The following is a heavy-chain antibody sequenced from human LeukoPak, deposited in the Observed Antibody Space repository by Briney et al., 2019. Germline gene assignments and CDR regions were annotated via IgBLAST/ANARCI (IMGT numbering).Heavy chain of an antibody. CDR1: GFTFSSYA. CDR2: ISGSGGST. D-gene: IGHD2-2*01. CDR3: AKDLGAYCSSTSCYPDC. Sequence: GGSLRLSCAASGFTFSSYAMSWVRQAPGKGLEWVSAISGSGGSTYYADSVKGRFTISRDNSKNTLYLQMNILRAEDTAVYYCAKDLGAYCSSTSCYPDCWGQGTLVTVSS. V-gene: IGHV3-23*01. J-gene: IGHJ4*02.